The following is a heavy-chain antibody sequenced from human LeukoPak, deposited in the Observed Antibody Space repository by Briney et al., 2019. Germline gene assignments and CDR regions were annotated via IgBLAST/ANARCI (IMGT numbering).Heavy chain of an antibody. V-gene: IGHV3-7*01. CDR3: ARDAGYGYDRFDY. CDR2: IKEDGSDK. D-gene: IGHD5-18*01. Sequence: GGSLRLSCAASGFTFSSYWMSWVRQAPGKGLEWVANIKEDGSDKNYVVSMKGRFTISRDNAKNSLYLQMNSLRAEDTAVYYCARDAGYGYDRFDYWGQGTQVTVSS. J-gene: IGHJ4*02. CDR1: GFTFSSYW.